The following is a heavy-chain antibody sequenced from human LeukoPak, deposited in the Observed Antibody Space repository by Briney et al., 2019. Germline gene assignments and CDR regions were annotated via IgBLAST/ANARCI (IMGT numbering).Heavy chain of an antibody. CDR3: AKDMYYYGSGTSFDY. Sequence: PGGSLRLSCAASGFTFDDYAMHWVRQAPGKGLEWVPGISRNSGSIGYPDSVKGRFTISRDNANNSLYLQMNSLRAEDTALYYCAKDMYYYGSGTSFDYWGQGTLVTVSS. J-gene: IGHJ4*02. CDR1: GFTFDDYA. D-gene: IGHD3-10*01. CDR2: ISRNSGSI. V-gene: IGHV3-9*01.